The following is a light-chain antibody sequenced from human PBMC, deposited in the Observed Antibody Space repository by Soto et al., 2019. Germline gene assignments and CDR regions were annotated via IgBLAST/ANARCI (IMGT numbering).Light chain of an antibody. J-gene: IGKJ3*01. Sequence: EIVLTQSPGTLSLSPGERATLSCRASQSVSSSYLAWYQQKPGQAPRLLIYGASSRATGIPDRFSGSGSGTDFTLTISRLEPEDFPVYYCQQYGSSPFTFGPGTNVDIK. CDR1: QSVSSSY. CDR3: QQYGSSPFT. CDR2: GAS. V-gene: IGKV3-20*01.